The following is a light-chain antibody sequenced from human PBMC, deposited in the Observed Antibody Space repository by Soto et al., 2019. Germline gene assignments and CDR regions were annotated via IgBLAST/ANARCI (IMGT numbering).Light chain of an antibody. V-gene: IGKV1-33*01. CDR1: QDITNC. Sequence: EIQMTQSPSSLSASVGDRVTITCQATQDITNCLNWYQQKPGQAPTLLIYDASNLETGVPSRFSGSGSGTEFSLTIASLQPEDIATYYCQQYENLPWTFGQGTKVEI. CDR3: QQYENLPWT. J-gene: IGKJ1*01. CDR2: DAS.